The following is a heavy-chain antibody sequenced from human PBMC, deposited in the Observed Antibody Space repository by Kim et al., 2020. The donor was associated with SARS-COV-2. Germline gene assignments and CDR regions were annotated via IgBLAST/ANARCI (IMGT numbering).Heavy chain of an antibody. CDR2: MNPNSGNT. CDR1: GYTFTSYD. D-gene: IGHD2-2*01. V-gene: IGHV1-8*01. Sequence: ASVKVSCKASGYTFTSYDINWVRQATGQGLEWMGWMNPNSGNTGYAQQFQGRVTMTRNTSIRTAYMELSSLPSEDTAVYYFPRGVTVPAAIGISYYHYY. CDR3: PRGVTVPAAIGISYYHYY. J-gene: IGHJ6*03.